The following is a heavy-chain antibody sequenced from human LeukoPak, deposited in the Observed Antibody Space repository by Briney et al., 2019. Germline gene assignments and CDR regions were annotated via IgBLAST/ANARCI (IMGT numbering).Heavy chain of an antibody. J-gene: IGHJ4*02. CDR3: ARVPRSGSYSSY. Sequence: SGTLSLTCAVSGGSISSSNWWSWVRQPPGKGLEWIGEINHSGSTNYNPSLKSRVTISVDTSKNQFSLKLSSVTAADTAVYYCARVPRSGSYSSYWGQGTLVTVSS. CDR2: INHSGST. V-gene: IGHV4-4*02. CDR1: GGSISSSNW. D-gene: IGHD1-26*01.